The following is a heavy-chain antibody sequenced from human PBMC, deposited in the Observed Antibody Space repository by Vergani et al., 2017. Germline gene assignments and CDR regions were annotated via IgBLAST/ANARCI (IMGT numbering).Heavy chain of an antibody. CDR1: GFTFSGSA. D-gene: IGHD7-27*01. CDR3: TSRPLGIHEGNDY. J-gene: IGHJ4*02. CDR2: IRSKANSYAT. Sequence: EVQLVESGGGLVQPGGSLKLSCAASGFTFSGSAMHWVRQASGKGLEWVGRIRSKANSYATAYAASVKGRFTISRDDSKNTAYLQMNSLKTEDTAVYYCTSRPLGIHEGNDYWGQGTLVTVSS. V-gene: IGHV3-73*01.